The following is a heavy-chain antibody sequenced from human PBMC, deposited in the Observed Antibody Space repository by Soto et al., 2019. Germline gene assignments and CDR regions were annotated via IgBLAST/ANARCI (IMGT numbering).Heavy chain of an antibody. V-gene: IGHV1-69*04. J-gene: IGHJ3*02. CDR1: GGTFSSDT. CDR2: IIPILGMA. CDR3: AREASYDAFDI. Sequence: SVKVSCKTSGGTFSSDTFSWVRQAPGQGLEWVGRIIPILGMANNAQNFEGRVTFTADKNTNTAYMELTWLRSEDTAVYYCAREASYDAFDIWGQGTLVTVSS.